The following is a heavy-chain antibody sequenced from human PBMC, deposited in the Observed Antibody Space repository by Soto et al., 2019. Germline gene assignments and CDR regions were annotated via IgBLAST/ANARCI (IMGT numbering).Heavy chain of an antibody. D-gene: IGHD5-12*01. Sequence: QVQLVQSGAEVKKPGASVKVSCKTSGDSFSAFYLHWVRQAPGQGLEWLGWINPNGGATKYAQKFRGRVAMTRDTSIRTAYLELSSLRSDDTAIYYCARGSGGATATLDYYYFYMAVWGKGTTVTVSS. CDR1: GDSFSAFY. J-gene: IGHJ6*03. CDR3: ARGSGGATATLDYYYFYMAV. CDR2: INPNGGAT. V-gene: IGHV1-2*02.